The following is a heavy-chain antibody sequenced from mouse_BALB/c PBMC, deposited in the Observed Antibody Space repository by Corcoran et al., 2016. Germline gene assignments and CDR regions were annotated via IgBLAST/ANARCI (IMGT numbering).Heavy chain of an antibody. Sequence: EVRLQQSGAELVKPGTSVKLSCTASGFTIKDTDMHWVKQRPEQGLEWIGRIDPANGSTKYDPKFQGKATMTADTSYNTVYLQLSSLTSEATAVYYCGRSREGNYVVYWGQGTTLTVSS. CDR1: GFTIKDTD. D-gene: IGHD2-1*01. CDR2: IDPANGST. V-gene: IGHV14-3*02. J-gene: IGHJ2*01. CDR3: GRSREGNYVVY.